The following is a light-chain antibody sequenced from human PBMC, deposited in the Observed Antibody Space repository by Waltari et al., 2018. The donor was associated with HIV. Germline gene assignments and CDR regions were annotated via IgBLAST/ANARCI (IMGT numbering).Light chain of an antibody. V-gene: IGLV2-23*02. Sequence: QSALTQPASVSGSPGQSITISCTGTRSDAGNYNLFSWYQQHPGKAPKLMIYEVSKRPSGVSNRFSGSKSGNTASLTISGLQAEDEADYYCCSYAGSSTLVFGGGTKLTVL. CDR1: RSDAGNYNL. J-gene: IGLJ2*01. CDR3: CSYAGSSTLV. CDR2: EVS.